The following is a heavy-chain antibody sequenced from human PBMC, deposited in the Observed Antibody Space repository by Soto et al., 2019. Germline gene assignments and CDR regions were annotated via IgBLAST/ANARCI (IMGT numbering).Heavy chain of an antibody. CDR2: LYFNGNT. V-gene: IGHV4-61*08. D-gene: IGHD2-15*01. CDR3: ARRYGGKNWDYFDS. J-gene: IGHJ4*02. Sequence: SETLSLTCAVSGGSIGSGGYSWSWIRQPPGKGLEWIGFLYFNGNTNYNPSLKSRVTISIDTSKSQFSLKLSSVTAADTAVYYCARRYGGKNWDYFDSWGQGTLVTVSS. CDR1: GGSIGSGGYS.